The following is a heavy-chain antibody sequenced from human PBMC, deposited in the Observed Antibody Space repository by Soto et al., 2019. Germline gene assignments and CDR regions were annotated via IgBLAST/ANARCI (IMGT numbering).Heavy chain of an antibody. V-gene: IGHV3-48*02. J-gene: IGHJ6*02. D-gene: IGHD3-10*01. Sequence: GGSLRLSCAASGFTFSSYSMNWVRQAPGKGLEWVLYISSSSSTIYYADSVKGRFTISRDNAKNSLYLQMNSLRDEDTAVYYCARSQYYYGSGGYYNVPYYGMDVWGQGTTVTVSS. CDR2: ISSSSSTI. CDR1: GFTFSSYS. CDR3: ARSQYYYGSGGYYNVPYYGMDV.